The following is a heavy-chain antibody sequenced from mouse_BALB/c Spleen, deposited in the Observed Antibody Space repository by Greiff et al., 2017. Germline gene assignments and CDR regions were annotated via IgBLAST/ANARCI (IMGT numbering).Heavy chain of an antibody. V-gene: IGHV5-12-2*01. CDR1: GFTFSSYT. J-gene: IGHJ4*01. CDR2: ISNGGGST. Sequence: DVKLVESGGGLVQPGGSLKLSCAASGFTFSSYTMSWVRQTPEKRLEWVAYISNGGGSTYYPDTVKGRFTISRDNAKNTLYLQMSSLKSEDTAMYYCARHAENDYYYAMDYWGQGTSVTVSS. CDR3: ARHAENDYYYAMDY. D-gene: IGHD2-4*01.